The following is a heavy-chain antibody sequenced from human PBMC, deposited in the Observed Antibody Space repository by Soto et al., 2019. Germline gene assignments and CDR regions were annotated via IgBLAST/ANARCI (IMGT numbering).Heavy chain of an antibody. CDR2: IYTSGST. D-gene: IGHD4-17*01. V-gene: IGHV4-4*07. CDR3: ARAGTTVTTLWRAFDI. CDR1: GGSISSYY. J-gene: IGHJ3*02. Sequence: SETLSLTCTVSGGSISSYYWSWIRQPAGKGLEWIGRIYTSGSTNYNPSLKSRVTMSVDTSKNQFSLKLSSVTAADPAVYYCARAGTTVTTLWRAFDIWGQGTRVTFSS.